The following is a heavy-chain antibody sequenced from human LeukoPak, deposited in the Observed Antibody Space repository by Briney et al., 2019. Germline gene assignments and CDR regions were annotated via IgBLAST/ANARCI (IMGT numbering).Heavy chain of an antibody. Sequence: GGSLRLSCAASGFTFDDYAMHWVRQVPGKGLEWVSLISWDGNSTYYADSVKGRFTISRDNSINSLYLQMNSLRAEDTAVYYCARGRSGYSYGWGQGTLVTVSS. CDR3: ARGRSGYSYG. J-gene: IGHJ4*02. V-gene: IGHV3-43D*04. D-gene: IGHD5-18*01. CDR1: GFTFDDYA. CDR2: ISWDGNST.